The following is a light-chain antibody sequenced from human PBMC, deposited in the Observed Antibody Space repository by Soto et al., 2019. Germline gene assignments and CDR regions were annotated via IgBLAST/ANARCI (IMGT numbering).Light chain of an antibody. V-gene: IGKV1-16*02. CDR1: QGIRSD. CDR3: LQYNSYPLT. J-gene: IGKJ4*01. CDR2: AAS. Sequence: ILMNHPAPSYSASXXXXXXXTXXASQGIRSDLAWFQQKPGKAPKSLIYAASNLQSGVPSKFSGSGSGTDFTLTISRLQPEDFATYYCLQYNSYPLTFGGGTKVDIK.